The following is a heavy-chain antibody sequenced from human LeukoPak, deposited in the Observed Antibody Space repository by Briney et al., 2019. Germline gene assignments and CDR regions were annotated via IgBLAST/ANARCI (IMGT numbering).Heavy chain of an antibody. Sequence: PGGPLRLSCAASGFTFSSYWMSWVRQAPGKGLEWVANIKKDGSEKYYVDSGKGRFTISRANAKNSLYLQMNSLRAEDTAVYYCAREYYDNQFDYWGQGTLVTVSS. CDR2: IKKDGSEK. CDR1: GFTFSSYW. J-gene: IGHJ4*02. CDR3: AREYYDNQFDY. D-gene: IGHD3-22*01. V-gene: IGHV3-7*01.